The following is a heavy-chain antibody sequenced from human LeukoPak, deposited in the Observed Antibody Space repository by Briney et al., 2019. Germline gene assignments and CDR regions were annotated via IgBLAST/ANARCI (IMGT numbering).Heavy chain of an antibody. CDR3: ARTGYCTNGVCYAYYFDY. D-gene: IGHD2-8*01. Sequence: WASVKVSCTASGYTFTSYAMHWVRQAPGQRLEWMGWINAGNGNTKYSQKFQGRVTITRDTSASTAYMELSSLRSEDTAVYYCARTGYCTNGVCYAYYFDYWGQGTLVTVSS. V-gene: IGHV1-3*01. CDR2: INAGNGNT. J-gene: IGHJ4*02. CDR1: GYTFTSYA.